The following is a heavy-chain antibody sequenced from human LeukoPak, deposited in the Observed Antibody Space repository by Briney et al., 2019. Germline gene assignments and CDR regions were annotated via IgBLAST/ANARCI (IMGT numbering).Heavy chain of an antibody. CDR3: SKGAGRVRSGRHGYGMDV. V-gene: IGHV4-34*01. CDR1: RGSISSYY. Sequence: SETLSLTCTVSRGSISSYYWSWIRQPPGKGLEWIGEINHSGSTNYNPSLKSRVTISVDTSKNQISQKLSSVTAADTAVYYCSKGAGRVRSGRHGYGMDVWGQGTLVTVSS. J-gene: IGHJ6*02. D-gene: IGHD6-25*01. CDR2: INHSGST.